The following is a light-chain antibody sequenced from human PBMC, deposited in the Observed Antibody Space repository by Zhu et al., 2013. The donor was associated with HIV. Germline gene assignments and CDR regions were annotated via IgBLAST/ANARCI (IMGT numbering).Light chain of an antibody. J-gene: IGLJ2*01. Sequence: QSALTQPASVSGSPGQSITISCTGTSRDVGGYNYVSWYQQRPGKAPKLMIYEVNDRPSGVSNRFSGSKSGNTASLTISGLQAEDEAAYYCAPYAGSSVVFGGGTTLTVL. V-gene: IGLV2-14*01. CDR1: SRDVGGYNY. CDR3: APYAGSSVV. CDR2: EVN.